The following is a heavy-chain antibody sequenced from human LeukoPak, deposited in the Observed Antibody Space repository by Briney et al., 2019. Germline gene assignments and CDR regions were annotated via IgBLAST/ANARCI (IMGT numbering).Heavy chain of an antibody. CDR3: ARYFYDTSGTYYPYFDY. D-gene: IGHD3-22*01. V-gene: IGHV4-39*01. CDR2: ISYSGST. Sequence: SETLSLTCTVSGGSISSSSYFWAWIRPPPGRGLEWIGSISYSGSTYSNPSLMSRVTISVDTSKNQFSLKLSSVTAADTAVFYCARYFYDTSGTYYPYFDYWGQGTLVTVSS. J-gene: IGHJ4*02. CDR1: GGSISSSSYF.